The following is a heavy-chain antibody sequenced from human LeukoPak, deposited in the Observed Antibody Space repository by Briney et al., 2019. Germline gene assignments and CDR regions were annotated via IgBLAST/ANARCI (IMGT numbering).Heavy chain of an antibody. CDR3: ARRGYSYGLEPFDY. V-gene: IGHV1-46*01. J-gene: IGHJ4*02. D-gene: IGHD5-18*01. CDR2: INPSGDST. CDR1: GYTFTNYY. Sequence: GASVKVSCKASGYTFTNYYMNWVRQAPGQGLEWMGIINPSGDSTTYAQKFEGRVSMTRDTSTSTIYMELRSLKSEDTAVYYCARRGYSYGLEPFDYWGQGTLATVSS.